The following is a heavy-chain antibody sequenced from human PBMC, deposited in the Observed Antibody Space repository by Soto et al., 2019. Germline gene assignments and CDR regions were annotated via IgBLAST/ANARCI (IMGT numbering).Heavy chain of an antibody. V-gene: IGHV1-69*01. CDR1: GGTFSSYA. CDR3: ARVPGVHWRGPPDY. J-gene: IGHJ4*02. Sequence: QVQLVQSGAEVKKPGSSVKVSCKASGGTFSSYAISWVRQAPGQGLEWLGGIIPIFGTANYAQKFQGRVRIPADESTTTAYVELSSLRSEDTAVYYFARVPGVHWRGPPDYWGQGTLVTVSS. CDR2: IIPIFGTA. D-gene: IGHD3-10*01.